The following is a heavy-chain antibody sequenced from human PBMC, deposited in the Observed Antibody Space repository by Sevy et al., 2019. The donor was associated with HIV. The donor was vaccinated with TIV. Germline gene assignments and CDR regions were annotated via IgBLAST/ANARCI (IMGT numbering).Heavy chain of an antibody. J-gene: IGHJ4*02. CDR1: GYNFNTYG. V-gene: IGHV1-18*01. CDR3: ARDSYYYDMHSSYRPPDY. D-gene: IGHD3-22*01. CDR2: IGVNNGKT. Sequence: ASVKVSCKASGYNFNTYGITWVRQAPGQGLEWMGWIGVNNGKTNYAARVQARISMTADTSTSTVYMELRTLTSDDTAIYFCARDSYYYDMHSSYRPPDYWGQGTLVTVSS.